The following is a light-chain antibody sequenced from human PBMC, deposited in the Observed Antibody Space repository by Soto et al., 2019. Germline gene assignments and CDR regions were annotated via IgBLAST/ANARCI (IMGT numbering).Light chain of an antibody. Sequence: EIVMTQSPATLSVSPGERATLSCRASQSVSSNLAWYQQKPGQAPRLLIYAASTRATGIPARFSGSGSGTEFTLSVSSLQSEDFGVYYCQQYNKWPPYTFGQGTKLEIK. CDR3: QQYNKWPPYT. V-gene: IGKV3-15*01. J-gene: IGKJ2*01. CDR2: AAS. CDR1: QSVSSN.